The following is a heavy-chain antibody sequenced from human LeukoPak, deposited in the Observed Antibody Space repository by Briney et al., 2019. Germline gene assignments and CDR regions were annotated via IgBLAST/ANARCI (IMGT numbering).Heavy chain of an antibody. V-gene: IGHV4-61*01. CDR2: IYYSGST. D-gene: IGHD3-22*01. CDR3: ARLAYDSSGSPLDY. CDR1: VYSISSGYY. J-gene: IGHJ4*02. Sequence: SETLSLTCSVSVYSISSGYYWGWIRQPPGKRLEWIGYIYYSGSTNYNPSLKSRVTISVDTSKNQFSLRLSSVTAADTAVYYCARLAYDSSGSPLDYWGQGTLVTVSS.